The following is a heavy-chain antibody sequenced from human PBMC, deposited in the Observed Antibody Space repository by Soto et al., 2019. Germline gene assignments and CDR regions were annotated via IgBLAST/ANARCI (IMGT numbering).Heavy chain of an antibody. V-gene: IGHV4-59*01. Sequence: PSETLSLTCTVSGGSISSYYWTWIRQPPGKGLEWIGHIYYSGSANYNPSLKSRVTILVDTSKNQFSLNLSSVTAADTAVYYCAREGRAGYKVDYWGQGTLVTVS. CDR3: AREGRAGYKVDY. CDR2: IYYSGSA. D-gene: IGHD5-12*01. J-gene: IGHJ4*02. CDR1: GGSISSYY.